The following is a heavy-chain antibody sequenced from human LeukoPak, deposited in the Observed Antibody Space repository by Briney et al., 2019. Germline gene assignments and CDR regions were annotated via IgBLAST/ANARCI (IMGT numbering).Heavy chain of an antibody. V-gene: IGHV3-7*03. CDR2: INSDRSEG. CDR1: GFTFSGFW. CDR3: ARSSYSSSSSV. J-gene: IGHJ3*01. D-gene: IGHD6-6*01. Sequence: GGSLRLSCAVSGFTFSGFWMSWSRQAPGKGLEWVASINSDRSEGYYADVVKGRFTISRENTKNSLYLQINSLRAEDTAVYYCARSSYSSSSSVWGQGTMVTVSS.